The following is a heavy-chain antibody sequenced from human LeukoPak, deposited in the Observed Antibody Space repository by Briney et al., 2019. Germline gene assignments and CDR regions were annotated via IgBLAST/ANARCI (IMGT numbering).Heavy chain of an antibody. Sequence: GGSLRLSCAASGFTFSSYEMNWVRQAPGKGLEWVSYISSSSSTIYYADSVKGRFTISRDNAKNSLYLQMNSLRAEDTAVYYCARGKPGGAFDIWGQGTMVTVSS. CDR3: ARGKPGGAFDI. V-gene: IGHV3-48*03. D-gene: IGHD1-1*01. J-gene: IGHJ3*02. CDR2: ISSSSSTI. CDR1: GFTFSSYE.